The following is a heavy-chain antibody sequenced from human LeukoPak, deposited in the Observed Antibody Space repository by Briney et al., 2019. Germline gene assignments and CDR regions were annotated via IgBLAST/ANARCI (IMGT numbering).Heavy chain of an antibody. J-gene: IGHJ4*02. V-gene: IGHV1-18*01. Sequence: ASVKVSCKASGYTFTTYGISWVRQAPGQGLEWMGWINTDNGNAIYTHQLQGRLTMTTDTFTSTAYMELTSLIPDDTALYYCARDFCFGGNCYHSLAYWGQGALVIVSS. D-gene: IGHD2-15*01. CDR1: GYTFTTYG. CDR2: INTDNGNA. CDR3: ARDFCFGGNCYHSLAY.